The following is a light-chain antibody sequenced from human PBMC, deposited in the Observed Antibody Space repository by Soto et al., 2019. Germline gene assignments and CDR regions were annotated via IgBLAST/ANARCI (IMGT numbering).Light chain of an antibody. CDR2: EVS. CDR3: SSYAGSNNFV. J-gene: IGLJ1*01. V-gene: IGLV2-8*01. Sequence: QSALTQPPSASGCPGQSVTSSCTGTSSDVGAYNYVSWYQQHPGKAPKLMIYEVSKRPSGVPDRFSGSKSGNTASLTVSGLQAEDEADYYCSSYAGSNNFVFGTGTKVTVL. CDR1: SSDVGAYNY.